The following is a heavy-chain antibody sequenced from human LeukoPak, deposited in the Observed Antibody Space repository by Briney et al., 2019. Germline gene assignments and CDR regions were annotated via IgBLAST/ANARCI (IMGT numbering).Heavy chain of an antibody. D-gene: IGHD3-10*01. J-gene: IGHJ4*02. Sequence: AGGSLRLSCAASGFTFSNAWMSWVRQAPGKGLEWVGRIKSKTDGGTTDYAAPVKGRFTISRDDSKNTLYLQMNSLKTEDTAVYYCTTDDLRGVIYYWGQGTLVTVSS. V-gene: IGHV3-15*01. CDR2: IKSKTDGGTT. CDR3: TTDDLRGVIYY. CDR1: GFTFSNAW.